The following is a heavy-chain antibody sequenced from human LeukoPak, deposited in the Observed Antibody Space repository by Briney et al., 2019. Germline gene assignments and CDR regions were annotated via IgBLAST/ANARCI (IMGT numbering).Heavy chain of an antibody. CDR3: AHRRPGHLTGWDNSYFDN. D-gene: IGHD1/OR15-1a*01. V-gene: IGHV2-5*02. J-gene: IGHJ4*02. Sequence: SGPTLVNPTQTLTLTCTFSGFSLYSSGVGVGWIRQPPGKALEWLAIIYWDDDKRYNPSLRSRLTMSKDASKSQVFLVMSNMDPVDTATYYCAHRRPGHLTGWDNSYFDNWGPGTLVTVSS. CDR1: GFSLYSSGVG. CDR2: IYWDDDK.